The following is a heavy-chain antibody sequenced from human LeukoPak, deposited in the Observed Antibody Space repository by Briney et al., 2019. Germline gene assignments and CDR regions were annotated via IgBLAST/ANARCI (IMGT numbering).Heavy chain of an antibody. CDR3: ARARTRSDLSAPYYYYYYGMDV. D-gene: IGHD3/OR15-3a*01. Sequence: PSETLSLTCTVSGGSISSYYWSWIRQPPGKGLEWIGYIYYSGSTNYNPSLKSRVTISVDTSKNQFSLKLSSVTAADTTVYYCARARTRSDLSAPYYYYYYGMDVWGQGTTVTVSS. CDR2: IYYSGST. V-gene: IGHV4-59*01. CDR1: GGSISSYY. J-gene: IGHJ6*02.